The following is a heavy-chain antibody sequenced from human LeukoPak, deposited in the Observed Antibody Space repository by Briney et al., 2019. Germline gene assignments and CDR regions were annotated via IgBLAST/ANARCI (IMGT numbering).Heavy chain of an antibody. V-gene: IGHV4-59*12. CDR2: IYYSGNT. CDR3: AREEMAIDY. CDR1: GGSINSYY. Sequence: PSETLSLTCTVSGGSINSYYWSWIRQPPGKELEWIGYIYYSGNTNSNPSLKSRVTMSVDTSKSQFSLKLSSVTAADTAVYYCAREEMAIDYWGQGTLVTVSS. J-gene: IGHJ4*02.